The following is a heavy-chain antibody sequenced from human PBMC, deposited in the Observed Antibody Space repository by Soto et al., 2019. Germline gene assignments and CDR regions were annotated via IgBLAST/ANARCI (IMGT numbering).Heavy chain of an antibody. CDR2: IYYSGST. J-gene: IGHJ4*02. Sequence: QVQLQESGPGLVKPSQTLSLTCTVSGGSISSGGYYWSWIRQHPGKGREWIGYIYYSGSTYYNPSLKSRVTISVDTSKNQFALKLRSVTAADMGVYSCARSAGIAAAFDNWGQGTLVTVYS. CDR1: GGSISSGGYY. D-gene: IGHD6-13*01. CDR3: ARSAGIAAAFDN. V-gene: IGHV4-31*03.